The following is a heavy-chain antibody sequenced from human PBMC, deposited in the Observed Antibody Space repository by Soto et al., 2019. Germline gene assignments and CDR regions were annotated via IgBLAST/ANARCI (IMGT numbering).Heavy chain of an antibody. V-gene: IGHV3-23*01. Sequence: EVQLLESGGGLEQPGGSLRLSCAASGFTFSDYGMTWVRQAPGKGLEWVSVIRASGSGTYYADSVKGRFTISRDNSKNTLYLQMNTLRVEDTAIYYCAKDGAATFDYWGQGTLVTVSS. CDR3: AKDGAATFDY. CDR2: IRASGSGT. CDR1: GFTFSDYG. J-gene: IGHJ4*02. D-gene: IGHD6-25*01.